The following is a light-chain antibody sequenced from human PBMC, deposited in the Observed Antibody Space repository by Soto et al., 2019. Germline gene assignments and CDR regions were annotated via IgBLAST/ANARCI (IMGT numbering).Light chain of an antibody. J-gene: IGKJ1*01. CDR3: QQYGSSGT. V-gene: IGKV3-20*01. Sequence: EIVLTQSPATLSLSPGERATLSCRASQSVSSYLAWYQQKPGQAPRLLIYGVSTRATGVPARFSGSGSGTDFTLTISRLEPEDFAVYYCQQYGSSGTFGQGTKV. CDR2: GVS. CDR1: QSVSSY.